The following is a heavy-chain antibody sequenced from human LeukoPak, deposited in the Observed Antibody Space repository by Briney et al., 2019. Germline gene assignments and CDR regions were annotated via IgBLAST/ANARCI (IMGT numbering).Heavy chain of an antibody. CDR1: GFTLSNFV. CDR2: ISDSGGRA. CDR3: AKDHFEYDILTGYSDY. V-gene: IGHV3-23*01. Sequence: QAGGSLRLSCAASGFTLSNFVMSWVRQAPGKGLEWVSAISDSGGRAYYADSVKGRFTISRDNSKNTLYLQMSSLRTEDTAVYYCAKDHFEYDILTGYSDYWGQGTLVTVSS. J-gene: IGHJ4*02. D-gene: IGHD3-9*01.